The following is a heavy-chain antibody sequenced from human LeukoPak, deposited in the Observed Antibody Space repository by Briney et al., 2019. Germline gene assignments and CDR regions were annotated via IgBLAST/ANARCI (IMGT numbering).Heavy chain of an antibody. CDR3: ARQRLFLEWLGDFDYYGMDV. D-gene: IGHD3-3*01. J-gene: IGHJ6*02. Sequence: GESLKISCKGSGYSFTSYWISWVRQMPGKGLEWMGIIYPGDSDTRYSPSFQGQVTISADKSISTAYLQWSSLKASDTAMYYCARQRLFLEWLGDFDYYGMDVWGQGTTVTVSS. V-gene: IGHV5-51*01. CDR1: GYSFTSYW. CDR2: IYPGDSDT.